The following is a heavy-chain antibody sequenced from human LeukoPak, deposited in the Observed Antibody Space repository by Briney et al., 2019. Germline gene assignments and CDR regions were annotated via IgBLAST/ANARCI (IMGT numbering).Heavy chain of an antibody. Sequence: SQTLSLTCIVSGGSISSGGYYWSWIRQHPGKGLEWIGYIYYSGSTYYNPSLKSRVTISVGTSKNQFSLKLSSVTAADTAVYYCARTDYYDSSGYFDYWGQGTLVTVSS. CDR3: ARTDYYDSSGYFDY. J-gene: IGHJ4*02. CDR1: GGSISSGGYY. V-gene: IGHV4-31*03. CDR2: IYYSGST. D-gene: IGHD3-22*01.